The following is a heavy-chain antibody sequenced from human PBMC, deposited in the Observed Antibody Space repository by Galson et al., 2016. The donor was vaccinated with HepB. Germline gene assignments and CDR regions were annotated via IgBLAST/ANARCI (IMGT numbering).Heavy chain of an antibody. Sequence: SLRLSCAPSGFTFSNYEMNWVRQAPGKGLEWVAYISSSGGARYYADSVKDRFTISRDNSRNSLHLQMISLRVEDTAVYFCARGPLPAAPLFDFWGQGTLVTVSS. D-gene: IGHD2-2*01. CDR3: ARGPLPAAPLFDF. CDR2: ISSSGGAR. J-gene: IGHJ4*02. V-gene: IGHV3-48*03. CDR1: GFTFSNYE.